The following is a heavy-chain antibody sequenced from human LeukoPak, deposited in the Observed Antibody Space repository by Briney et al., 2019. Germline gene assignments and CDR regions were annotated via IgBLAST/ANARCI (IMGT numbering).Heavy chain of an antibody. J-gene: IGHJ4*02. CDR2: INPNSGGT. V-gene: IGHV1-2*02. D-gene: IGHD3-3*01. CDR1: GYTFTGYY. CDR3: ARGVYYDFWSGYYSPGRIRKYYFDY. Sequence: ASVKVSCKASGYTFTGYYMHWVRQAPGQGLEWMGWINPNSGGTNYAQKFQGRVTMTRDTSISTAYMELSSLRSEDTAVYYCARGVYYDFWSGYYSPGRIRKYYFDYWGQGTLVTVSS.